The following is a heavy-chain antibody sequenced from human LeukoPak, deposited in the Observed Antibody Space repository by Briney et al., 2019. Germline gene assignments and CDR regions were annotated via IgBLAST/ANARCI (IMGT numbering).Heavy chain of an antibody. CDR1: GGSLSNYY. J-gene: IGHJ4*02. Sequence: PSETLSLTCTVSGGSLSNYYWTWIRQPPGNGLEWIGYIYYSGSTNYNPSLKSRVTISVDTSKNQFSLKLSSVTAADTAVYYCARGGSGSIPYFDYWGQGTLVTVSS. CDR3: ARGGSGSIPYFDY. D-gene: IGHD6-19*01. V-gene: IGHV4-59*12. CDR2: IYYSGST.